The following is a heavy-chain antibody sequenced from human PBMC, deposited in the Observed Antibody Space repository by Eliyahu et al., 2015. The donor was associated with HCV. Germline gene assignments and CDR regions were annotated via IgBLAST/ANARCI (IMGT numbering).Heavy chain of an antibody. V-gene: IGHV3-72*01. Sequence: EVQLVESGGGLVQPGGSLRLSCEASGFMFSDHFMDWVRQAPGKGLEWVGRVKNGANSHITEYAASVKGRFTLSRNDLNNSLSLQMNGLTTEDTAIYYCTREPYCGAGCYSIGAFDRWGQGTMVTVSS. J-gene: IGHJ3*02. CDR2: VKNGANSHIT. CDR3: TREPYCGAGCYSIGAFDR. D-gene: IGHD2-21*02. CDR1: GFMFSDHF.